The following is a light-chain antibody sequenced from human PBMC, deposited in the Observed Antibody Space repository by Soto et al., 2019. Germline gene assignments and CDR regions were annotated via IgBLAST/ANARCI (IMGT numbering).Light chain of an antibody. CDR3: CSYAGSLYV. J-gene: IGLJ1*01. V-gene: IGLV2-23*01. CDR1: SSDVGSYNL. Sequence: QSVLTQPASVSGAPGQSITISCTGTSSDVGSYNLVSWYQQHPGKAPKLMIYEGSKRPSGVSNRFSGSKSGNTASLTISGLQAEHEADYYCCSYAGSLYVFGTGTKLTVL. CDR2: EGS.